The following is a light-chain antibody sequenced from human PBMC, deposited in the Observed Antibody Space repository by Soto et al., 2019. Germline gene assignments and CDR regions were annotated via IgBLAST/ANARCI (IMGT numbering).Light chain of an antibody. J-gene: IGLJ1*01. Sequence: SVLTQPACVSGSPGQSITISCTGTSSDVGGYKYVSWYQQYPGKAPKLMMYEVSNRPSGVSNRFSGSKSGNTASLTISGLQAEDEADYYCSSYTTSSPCVFGTGTKVTVL. CDR3: SSYTTSSPCV. CDR2: EVS. V-gene: IGLV2-14*01. CDR1: SSDVGGYKY.